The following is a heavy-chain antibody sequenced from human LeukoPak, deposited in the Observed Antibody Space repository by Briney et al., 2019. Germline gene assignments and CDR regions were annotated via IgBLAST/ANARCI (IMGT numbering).Heavy chain of an antibody. Sequence: PGGSLRLSCAASGFTFSSYSMNWVRQAPGKGLEWVSSISSSSSYIYYADSVKGRFTISRDNAKNSLYLQMNSLRAEDTAMYTCARARQLYYYDTSGYYYVGWSDPWGQGTLVTVSS. CDR1: GFTFSSYS. V-gene: IGHV3-21*01. CDR2: ISSSSSYI. CDR3: ARARQLYYYDTSGYYYVGWSDP. D-gene: IGHD3-22*01. J-gene: IGHJ5*02.